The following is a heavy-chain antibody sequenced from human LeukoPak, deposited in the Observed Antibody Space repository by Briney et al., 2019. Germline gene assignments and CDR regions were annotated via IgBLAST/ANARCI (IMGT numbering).Heavy chain of an antibody. V-gene: IGHV1-18*01. CDR2: ISAYNGNT. J-gene: IGHJ4*02. CDR1: GYSFTTYS. Sequence: ASVKVSCKASGYSFTTYSVSWVRQAPGQGLEWMGWISAYNGNTDYAQKFQGRVTMTTDTSTNTAYMELRSLRSDDTAIYYCAKGLPGRQFSDYWGQGTLVAVSS. CDR3: AKGLPGRQFSDY. D-gene: IGHD6-6*01.